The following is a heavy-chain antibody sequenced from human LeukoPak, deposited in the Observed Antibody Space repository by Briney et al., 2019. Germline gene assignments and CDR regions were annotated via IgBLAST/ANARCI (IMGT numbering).Heavy chain of an antibody. J-gene: IGHJ3*02. CDR2: KYYSGSA. CDR1: GVSVSDGRYY. D-gene: IGHD2-2*01. Sequence: SQTLSLTCNVSGVSVSDGRYYWTWIRQHPGKGLEWIGYKYYSGSAKYNPSLKSRLTISIDTSKNQFSLQLSSVTAADTATYYCATPYCSGISCLDVFNMWGQGTGVTVSS. CDR3: ATPYCSGISCLDVFNM. V-gene: IGHV4-31*03.